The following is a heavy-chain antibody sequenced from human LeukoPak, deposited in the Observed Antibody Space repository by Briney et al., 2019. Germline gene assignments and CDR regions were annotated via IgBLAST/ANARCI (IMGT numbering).Heavy chain of an antibody. CDR1: GFTFSTYW. J-gene: IGHJ3*02. Sequence: PGGSLRLSCTASGFTFSTYWMSWVRQAPGKGLEWVANIKQDGSEIYYVDSVKGRFTISRDTAKNSLYLQMNSLRVEDTAVYYCARGSSGSYLGGFDIWGQGTMVTVSS. D-gene: IGHD3-22*01. CDR3: ARGSSGSYLGGFDI. V-gene: IGHV3-7*04. CDR2: IKQDGSEI.